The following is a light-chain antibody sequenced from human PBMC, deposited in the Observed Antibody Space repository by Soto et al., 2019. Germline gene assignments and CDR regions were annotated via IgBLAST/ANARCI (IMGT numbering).Light chain of an antibody. J-gene: IGLJ2*01. CDR2: EVT. CDR3: CSYAGSSIL. Sequence: QSALTQPASVSGSPGQSITISCTGTSSDVGSYDLVSWYQRLPGKAPQLIIYEVTKRPSGVSNRFSGSKSGNTASLTISGLQAEDEADYCCCSYAGSSILFGGGTKLTVL. V-gene: IGLV2-23*02. CDR1: SSDVGSYDL.